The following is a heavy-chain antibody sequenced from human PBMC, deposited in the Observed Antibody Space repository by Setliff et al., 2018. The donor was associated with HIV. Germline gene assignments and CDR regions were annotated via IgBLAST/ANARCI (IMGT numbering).Heavy chain of an antibody. Sequence: ASVKVSCKVSGYTLTELSMHWVRQAPRKGLEWMGGFDPEDGETIYAQKFQGRVTMTEDTSTDTAYMDLSSLRSEDTAVYYCATLAWLEDYFDYWGQGTLVT. J-gene: IGHJ4*02. D-gene: IGHD3-9*01. CDR1: GYTLTELS. CDR2: FDPEDGET. V-gene: IGHV1-24*01. CDR3: ATLAWLEDYFDY.